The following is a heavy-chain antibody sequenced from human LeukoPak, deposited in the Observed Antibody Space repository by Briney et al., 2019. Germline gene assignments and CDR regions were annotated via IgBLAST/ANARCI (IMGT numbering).Heavy chain of an antibody. J-gene: IGHJ6*02. CDR1: GDSISGSY. D-gene: IGHD3-16*01. CDR2: IHYSGRA. V-gene: IGHV4-59*01. CDR3: VKFGVDYDMGV. Sequence: SETLSLTCTVSGDSISGSYWTWVRQPPGQGLEWIGQIHYSGRADYNPSLKRRITISVDTSKNQMSLTPTSVTAADTAIYYCVKFGVDYDMGVWGQGTTVTVSS.